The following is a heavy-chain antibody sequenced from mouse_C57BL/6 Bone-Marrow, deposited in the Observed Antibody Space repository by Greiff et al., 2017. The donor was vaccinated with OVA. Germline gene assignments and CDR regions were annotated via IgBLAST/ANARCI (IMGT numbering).Heavy chain of an antibody. CDR3: ARDYGSSRGYFGV. CDR2: IDPSDSET. Sequence: QVQLQQPGAELVRPGSSVKLSCKASGYTFTSYWMHWVKQRPIQGLEWIGNIDPSDSETHYNQKFKDKATLTVDKSSSTAYMQLSSLTSEDSAVYYCARDYGSSRGYFGVWGTGTTVTVSS. D-gene: IGHD1-1*01. CDR1: GYTFTSYW. V-gene: IGHV1-52*01. J-gene: IGHJ1*03.